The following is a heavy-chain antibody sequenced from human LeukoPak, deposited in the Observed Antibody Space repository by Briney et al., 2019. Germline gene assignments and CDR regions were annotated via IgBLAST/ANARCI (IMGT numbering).Heavy chain of an antibody. CDR3: AKGVVIRGVIIPDY. J-gene: IGHJ4*02. CDR2: ISANGGSA. V-gene: IGHV3-23*01. Sequence: GGSLRLSCAASGFTFTIYAMTWVRQAPGHGLDWVSSISANGGSASYADSVKGRFTISRDNSKNTLYLQMNSPRAEDTAVYYCAKGVVIRGVIIPDYWGQGTLVTVSS. D-gene: IGHD3-10*01. CDR1: GFTFTIYA.